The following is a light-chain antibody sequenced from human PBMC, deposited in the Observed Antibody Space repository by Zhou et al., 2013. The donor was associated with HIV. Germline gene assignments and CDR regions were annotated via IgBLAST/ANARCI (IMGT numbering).Light chain of an antibody. CDR3: QQAVSFPLT. CDR2: AAS. V-gene: IGKV1-39*01. J-gene: IGKJ4*01. CDR1: QSISTY. Sequence: DIQMTQSPSSLSAFVGDRVTITCRASQSISTYLSWYQQKPGNAPKLLMYAASSLQSGVPSRFSGSGSGTDFTLTISSLQSEDFAIYYCQQAVSFPLTFGAGTKVDLK.